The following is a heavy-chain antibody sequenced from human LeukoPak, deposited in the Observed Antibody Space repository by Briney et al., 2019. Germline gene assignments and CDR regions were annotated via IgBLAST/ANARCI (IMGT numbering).Heavy chain of an antibody. CDR1: GYTLTELS. CDR3: ATGKQWLVNLPYYYYYYGMDV. Sequence: ASVKVFCKVSGYTLTELSMHWVRQAPGKGLEWMGGFDPEDGETIYAQKFQGRVTMTEDTSTDTAYMELSSLRSEDTAVYYCATGKQWLVNLPYYYYYYGMDVWGQGTTVTVSS. V-gene: IGHV1-24*01. J-gene: IGHJ6*02. CDR2: FDPEDGET. D-gene: IGHD6-19*01.